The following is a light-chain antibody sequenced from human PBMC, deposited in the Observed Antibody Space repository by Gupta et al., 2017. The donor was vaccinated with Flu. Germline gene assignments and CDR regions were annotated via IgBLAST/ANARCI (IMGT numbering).Light chain of an antibody. CDR1: SSDVGGYNY. Sequence: ITISCTGTSSDVGGYNYVSWYQQQPGKAPKRMIYEVSYRPSGVSNRFSGSKSGNTASLTISGLQAEDEADYYCSSYTSSSTLRVFGGGTKLTVL. CDR2: EVS. J-gene: IGLJ3*02. V-gene: IGLV2-14*01. CDR3: SSYTSSSTLRV.